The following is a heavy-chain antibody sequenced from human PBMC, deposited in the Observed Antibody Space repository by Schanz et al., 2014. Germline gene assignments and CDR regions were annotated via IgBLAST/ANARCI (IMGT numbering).Heavy chain of an antibody. CDR2: IYYSGST. Sequence: QLQMQESGPGLVKPSETLSLTCSVSGDSISSTSYYWGWIRQPPGKGLEWIGSIYYSGSTYYNASLKSRVTIPVDTSKNQFSLKLNSVTAADSAVYYCARGIQAWLQWYFDYWGQGTLVTVSS. V-gene: IGHV4-39*01. CDR3: ARGIQAWLQWYFDY. J-gene: IGHJ4*02. D-gene: IGHD5-18*01. CDR1: GDSISSTSYY.